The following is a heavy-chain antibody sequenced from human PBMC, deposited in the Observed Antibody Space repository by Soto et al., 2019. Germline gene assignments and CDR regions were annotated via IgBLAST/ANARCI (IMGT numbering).Heavy chain of an antibody. CDR2: IIPIFGTA. CDR1: GGTFSSYS. V-gene: IGHV1-69*01. J-gene: IGHJ4*02. D-gene: IGHD1-26*01. CDR3: AGEGGRDSGGLDY. Sequence: QVQLVQSGAEVKKPGSSVKVSCKASGGTFSSYSINWVREAPGQGLEWMGGIIPIFGTANYAQKFQGRVTIIADESTSTAYMELSSPTTYDTAVYYCAGEGGRDSGGLDYWGQGTLVTVSS.